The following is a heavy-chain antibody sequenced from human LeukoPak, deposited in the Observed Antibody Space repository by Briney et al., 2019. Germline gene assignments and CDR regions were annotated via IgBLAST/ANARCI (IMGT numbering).Heavy chain of an antibody. CDR2: IIPMFGST. D-gene: IGHD3-16*01. CDR1: GGSFTNCP. Sequence: SVKVSCKASGGSFTNCPFHWVRQAPGQGLEWMGGIIPMFGSTDYAQKFRGRVTITADKSTRTAYMELSSLRSEDTAVYYCARDNDSRDPPHFDYWGQGTLVTVSS. V-gene: IGHV1-69*06. J-gene: IGHJ4*02. CDR3: ARDNDSRDPPHFDY.